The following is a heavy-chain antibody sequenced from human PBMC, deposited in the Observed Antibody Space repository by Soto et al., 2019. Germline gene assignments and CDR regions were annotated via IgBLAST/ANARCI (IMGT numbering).Heavy chain of an antibody. CDR3: TRYGYDSGVVYVMDV. Sequence: PGESLKISCAASGFTFSDSTMHWVRQASGKGLEWVGRIRSKANSYATAYAASVKGRFTISRDDSKNTAYLQMNSLKAEDTAVYYCTRYGYDSGVVYVMDVWGQGTTVTVSS. CDR1: GFTFSDST. CDR2: IRSKANSYAT. D-gene: IGHD3-22*01. V-gene: IGHV3-73*01. J-gene: IGHJ6*02.